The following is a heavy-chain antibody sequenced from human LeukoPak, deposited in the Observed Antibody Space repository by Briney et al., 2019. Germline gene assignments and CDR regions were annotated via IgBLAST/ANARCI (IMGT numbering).Heavy chain of an antibody. J-gene: IGHJ6*03. V-gene: IGHV5-51*01. Sequence: GESLKISCKGSGYSFTSYWIGWVRQMPGKGLEWMGIIYPGDSDTRYSPSFQGQVAISADKSISTAYLQWSSLKASDTAMYYCARYEAYYYYYMDVWGKGTTVTVSS. CDR3: ARYEAYYYYYMDV. CDR1: GYSFTSYW. D-gene: IGHD2-8*01. CDR2: IYPGDSDT.